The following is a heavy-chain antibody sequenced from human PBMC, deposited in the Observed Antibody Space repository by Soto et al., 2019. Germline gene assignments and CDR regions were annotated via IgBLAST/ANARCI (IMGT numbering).Heavy chain of an antibody. Sequence: QVQLQETGPGLVKPSQTLSLTCTVSGGSISSGDYYWSWIRQPPGKGVEWIGYIYYSGSTYYKPSLMSRVTISEDTSKNQFAPKLSSVTSADTAVYYCARTFNGHWFDPWGQGTLVTVSS. J-gene: IGHJ5*02. CDR2: IYYSGST. V-gene: IGHV4-30-4*01. CDR3: ARTFNGHWFDP. D-gene: IGHD2-8*01. CDR1: GGSISSGDYY.